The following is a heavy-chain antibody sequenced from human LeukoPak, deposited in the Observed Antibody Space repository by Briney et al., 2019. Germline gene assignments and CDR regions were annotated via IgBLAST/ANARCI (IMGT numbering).Heavy chain of an antibody. CDR1: GGSISSYY. CDR2: IYYSGST. D-gene: IGHD3-9*01. Sequence: SETLSLTCTVSGGSISSYYWSWIRQPPGKGLEWIGAIYYSGSTNYNPSLKSRVTISVDTSKNQFSLKLSSVTAADTAVYYCARENKTKLRYFDWLSSHDAFDIWGQGTMVTVSS. CDR3: ARENKTKLRYFDWLSSHDAFDI. J-gene: IGHJ3*02. V-gene: IGHV4-59*01.